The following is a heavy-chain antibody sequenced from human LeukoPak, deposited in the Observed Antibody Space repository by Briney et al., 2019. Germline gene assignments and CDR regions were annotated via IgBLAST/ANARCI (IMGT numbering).Heavy chain of an antibody. J-gene: IGHJ4*02. CDR2: MYTSGST. D-gene: IGHD1-26*01. CDR3: ARESGAFSPFGF. CDR1: GGSISSYY. V-gene: IGHV4-4*07. Sequence: TSETLSLTCSVSGGSISSYYWSWIRQPAGKQPEWIGRMYTSGSTYYNPSLKSRVTMSAETSKNQFSLKLTSVTAADTAIYYCARESGAFSPFGFWGQGTLVTVSS.